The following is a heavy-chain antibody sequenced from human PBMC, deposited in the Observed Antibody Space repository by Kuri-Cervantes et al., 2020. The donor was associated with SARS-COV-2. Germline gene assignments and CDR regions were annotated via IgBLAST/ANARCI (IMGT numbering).Heavy chain of an antibody. CDR1: GYTFTSYA. CDR2: SNAGNGNT. J-gene: IGHJ1*01. Sequence: ASVKVSCKASGYTFTSYAMHWVRQAPGQRLEWMGWSNAGNGNTKYSQEFQGRVTMTRDTSISTAYMELNRLRSDDTAVYYCARDPHSSGYSEYFQHWGQGTLVTVSS. V-gene: IGHV1-3*02. D-gene: IGHD3-22*01. CDR3: ARDPHSSGYSEYFQH.